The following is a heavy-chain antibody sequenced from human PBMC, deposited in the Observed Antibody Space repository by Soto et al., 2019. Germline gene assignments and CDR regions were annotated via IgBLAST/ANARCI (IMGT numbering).Heavy chain of an antibody. CDR3: ARDDRPLGHHIDY. CDR2: IYYSGST. D-gene: IGHD3-22*01. CDR1: GGSISSGDYY. V-gene: IGHV4-30-4*01. J-gene: IGHJ4*02. Sequence: QVQLQESGPGLVKPSQTLSLTCTVSGGSISSGDYYWSWIRHPPGKGLEWIGYIYYSGSTYYNPSLKSRVTISVDTSKNQFSLKLSSVTAADTDVYYCARDDRPLGHHIDYWGQGTLVTVSA.